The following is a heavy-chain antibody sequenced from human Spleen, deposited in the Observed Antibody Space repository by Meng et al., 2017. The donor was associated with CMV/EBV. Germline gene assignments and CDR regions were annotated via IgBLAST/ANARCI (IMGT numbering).Heavy chain of an antibody. CDR3: VKGQSYDILTGYYPLLDAFDI. CDR2: IYHSGST. V-gene: IGHV4-61*01. Sequence: SETLSLTCTVSGGSVSSGSYYWSWTRQPPGKGLEWIGHIYHSGSTNYNPSLKNRVIISVDRSKNQFSLKLASVTAADTAVYYCVKGQSYDILTGYYPLLDAFDIWGQGTMVTVSS. J-gene: IGHJ3*02. CDR1: GGSVSSGSYY. D-gene: IGHD3-9*01.